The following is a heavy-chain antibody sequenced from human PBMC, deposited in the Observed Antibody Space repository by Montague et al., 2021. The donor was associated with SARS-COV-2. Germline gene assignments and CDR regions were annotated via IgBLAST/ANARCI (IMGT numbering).Heavy chain of an antibody. D-gene: IGHD5-12*01. CDR3: ARYSGYDLSTDY. V-gene: IGHV4-39*01. CDR2: IYYSGST. Sequence: SETLSLTCLVSGGSITRSYYWGWIRQSPGKGLEWIGSIYYSGSTYYNPSLKSRVTISVDTSKNQFSLKLNSVTAADSAVYYCARYSGYDLSTDYWGQGSLVTVSS. CDR1: GGSITRSYY. J-gene: IGHJ4*02.